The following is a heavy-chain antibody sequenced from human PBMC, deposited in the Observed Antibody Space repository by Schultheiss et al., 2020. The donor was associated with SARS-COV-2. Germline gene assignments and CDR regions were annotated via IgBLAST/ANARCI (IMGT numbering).Heavy chain of an antibody. CDR2: IWYDGSNK. CDR3: AGQMDDFYYYGMDV. Sequence: GGSLRLSCAASGFTFSSYGMHWVRQAPGKGLEWVAVIWYDGSNKYYADSVKGRFTISRDNSKNTLYLQMNSLRAEDTAVYYCAGQMDDFYYYGMDVWGQGTTVTVAS. CDR1: GFTFSSYG. D-gene: IGHD5-24*01. J-gene: IGHJ6*02. V-gene: IGHV3-33*01.